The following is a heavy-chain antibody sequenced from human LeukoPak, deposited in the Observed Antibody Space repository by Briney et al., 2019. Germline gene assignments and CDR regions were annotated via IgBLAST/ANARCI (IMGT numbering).Heavy chain of an antibody. Sequence: PSETLSLTCTVSGGSISSYYWSWIRQPPGKGLEWIGYIYYSGSTNYNPSLKSRVTISVDMSKNQFSLKLSSVTAADTAVYYCARDAHRRGYSYGYDYWGQGTLVTVSS. J-gene: IGHJ4*02. CDR1: GGSISSYY. V-gene: IGHV4-59*01. CDR2: IYYSGST. CDR3: ARDAHRRGYSYGYDY. D-gene: IGHD5-18*01.